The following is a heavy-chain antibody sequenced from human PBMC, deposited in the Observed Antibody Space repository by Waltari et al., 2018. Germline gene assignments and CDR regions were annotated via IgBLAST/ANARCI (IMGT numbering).Heavy chain of an antibody. V-gene: IGHV1-69*01. J-gene: IGHJ5*02. CDR2: IIPIFGTA. Sequence: QVQLVQSGAEVKKPGSSVKVPCKASGGTFRSYAISWVRQAPGQGLEWMGGIIPIFGTANYAQKFQGRVTITADESTSTAYMELSSLRSEDTAVYYCARVCSSSSGDWFDPWGQGTLVTVSS. CDR3: ARVCSSSSGDWFDP. D-gene: IGHD6-6*01. CDR1: GGTFRSYA.